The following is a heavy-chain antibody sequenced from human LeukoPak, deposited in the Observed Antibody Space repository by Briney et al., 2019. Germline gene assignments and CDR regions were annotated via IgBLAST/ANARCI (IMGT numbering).Heavy chain of an antibody. J-gene: IGHJ4*02. V-gene: IGHV1-69*05. Sequence: WASVKVSCKASGGTFSSYAISWARQAPGQGLEWMGGIIPIFGTANYAQKFQGRVTITTDESTSTAYMELSSLRSEDTAVYYCAGDRAGYSSGWYDYWGQGTLVTVSS. CDR1: GGTFSSYA. CDR2: IIPIFGTA. CDR3: AGDRAGYSSGWYDY. D-gene: IGHD6-19*01.